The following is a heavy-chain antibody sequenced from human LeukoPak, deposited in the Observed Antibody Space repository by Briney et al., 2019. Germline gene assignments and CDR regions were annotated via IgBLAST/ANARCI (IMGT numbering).Heavy chain of an antibody. J-gene: IGHJ4*02. V-gene: IGHV3-21*01. CDR3: ARGAYGDGYYFDS. D-gene: IGHD4-17*01. CDR1: EFTFSSYT. CDR2: ISYSGSYI. Sequence: GALRLSCAASEFTFSSYTMHWVRQAPGKGLEWVSSISYSGSYIYYADSVKGRFTISRDNAENPLYLQMNSLRAEDTAVYYCARGAYGDGYYFDSWGQGTLVTVSS.